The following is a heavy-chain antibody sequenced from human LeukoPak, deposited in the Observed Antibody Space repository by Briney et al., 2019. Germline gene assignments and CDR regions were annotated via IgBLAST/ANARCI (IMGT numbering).Heavy chain of an antibody. CDR1: GGSFSGYY. CDR2: INHSGST. CDR3: ARAPGSGWSD. J-gene: IGHJ4*02. Sequence: SETLSLTCAVYGGSFSGYYWSWIRQPPGKGLEWIGEINHSGSTNYNPSLKSRVTISVDTSKNQFSLKLSSVTAADTAVYYCARAPGSGWSDWGRGTLVTVSS. V-gene: IGHV4-34*01. D-gene: IGHD6-19*01.